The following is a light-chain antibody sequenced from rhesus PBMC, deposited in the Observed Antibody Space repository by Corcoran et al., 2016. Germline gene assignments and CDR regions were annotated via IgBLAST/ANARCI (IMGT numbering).Light chain of an antibody. Sequence: DVVMTQSPLALPITPGQPASISCRSSQSLVHSKGKTYLSWFQQKPGQPPRLLMYKVSNRYPGVQDRVSGSGSGTDFTLKFSRVEAEDIGVYYCMQYTHILTFSGGTKVEIK. CDR2: KVS. V-gene: IGKV2-65*01. J-gene: IGKJ4*01. CDR3: MQYTHILT. CDR1: QSLVHSKGKTY.